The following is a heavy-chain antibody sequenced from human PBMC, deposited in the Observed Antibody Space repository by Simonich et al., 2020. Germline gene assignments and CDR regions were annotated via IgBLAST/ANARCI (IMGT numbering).Heavy chain of an antibody. CDR1: GFTFSSYW. Sequence: EVQLVESGGGLVQPGGSLRLSCAASGFTFSSYWMHWVRQAPGKGRGWVTRNNSDGSSTSYADSVKGRFTISRDHAKNTLYLQMNSLRAEDTAVYYCARDPPRDSSGYYNYWGQGTLVTVSS. CDR2: NNSDGSST. V-gene: IGHV3-74*01. J-gene: IGHJ4*02. CDR3: ARDPPRDSSGYYNY. D-gene: IGHD3-22*01.